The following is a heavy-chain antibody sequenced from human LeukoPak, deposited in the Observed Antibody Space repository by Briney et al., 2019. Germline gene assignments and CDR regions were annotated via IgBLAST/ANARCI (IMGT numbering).Heavy chain of an antibody. V-gene: IGHV6-1*01. CDR2: TYYRSKWYN. D-gene: IGHD3-16*01. CDR1: GDSVSSDSAA. CDR3: ARERLGFFGSGPNFDY. J-gene: IGHJ4*02. Sequence: SQTLSLTCAISGDSVSSDSAAWNWIRQSPSRGLEWLGRTYYRSKWYNDYAVSVKSRITINTDTSKNQFSLQLNSVTPEDTAVYYCARERLGFFGSGPNFDYWGQGTLVTVSS.